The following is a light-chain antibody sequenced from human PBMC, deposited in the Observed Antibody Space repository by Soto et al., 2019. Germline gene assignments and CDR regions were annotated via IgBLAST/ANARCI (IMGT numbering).Light chain of an antibody. Sequence: EIVLTQSPATLSLSPGDRATLSCRASQSVGSYLGWYQQRPGQAPRLLIYDASNRATGIPARFSGSGSGTDFPLTISSLEPEDFAVYYCQQRSAWPSTFGGWNKVEIK. CDR2: DAS. CDR3: QQRSAWPST. V-gene: IGKV3-11*01. J-gene: IGKJ4*01. CDR1: QSVGSY.